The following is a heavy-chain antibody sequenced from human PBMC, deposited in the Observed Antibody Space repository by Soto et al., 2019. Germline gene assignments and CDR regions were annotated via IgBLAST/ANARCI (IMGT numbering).Heavy chain of an antibody. Sequence: SETLSLTCTFSGGSISSGDYYLSWIRQPPGKGLEWIGYIYYSGSTYYNPSLKSRVTISVDKSKNQFSLKLSSVTAADTAVYYCARVAVAGTRVDYWGQGTLVTVSS. D-gene: IGHD6-19*01. CDR1: GGSISSGDYY. V-gene: IGHV4-30-4*01. CDR3: ARVAVAGTRVDY. J-gene: IGHJ4*02. CDR2: IYYSGST.